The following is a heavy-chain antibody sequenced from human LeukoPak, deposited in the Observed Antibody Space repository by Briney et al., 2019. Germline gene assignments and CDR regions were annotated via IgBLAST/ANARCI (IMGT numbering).Heavy chain of an antibody. J-gene: IGHJ5*02. V-gene: IGHV1-69*05. Sequence: ASVKVSCKASGGTFSSYAISWVRQAPGQGLEWMGRIIPIFGTANYAQKFQGRVTITTDESTSTAYMELSSLRSEDTAVYYCARDYLTMGNWFDPWGQGTLVTVSS. D-gene: IGHD3-10*01. CDR1: GGTFSSYA. CDR3: ARDYLTMGNWFDP. CDR2: IIPIFGTA.